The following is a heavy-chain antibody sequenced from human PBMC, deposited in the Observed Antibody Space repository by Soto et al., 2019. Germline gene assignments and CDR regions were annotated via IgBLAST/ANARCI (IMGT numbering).Heavy chain of an antibody. CDR1: GGSISSGYYY. D-gene: IGHD4-17*01. J-gene: IGHJ3*02. Sequence: QVQLQESGPGLVKPSQTLSLTCTVSGGSISSGYYYWSWIRQPPGKGLEWIGYIFYTGSTYYNPSLKSRVSISVDTSKNQFSLKLRSVTAADTAVYYCARPKDYGDFLHAFDIWGQGTMVTVSS. CDR3: ARPKDYGDFLHAFDI. V-gene: IGHV4-30-4*01. CDR2: IFYTGST.